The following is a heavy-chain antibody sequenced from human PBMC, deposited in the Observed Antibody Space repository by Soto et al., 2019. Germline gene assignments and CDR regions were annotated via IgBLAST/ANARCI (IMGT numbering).Heavy chain of an antibody. CDR3: ARVTRVVGTGAIDNWFDP. CDR1: GGSISSYY. J-gene: IGHJ5*02. CDR2: IYYSGST. Sequence: SETLSLTCTVSGGSISSYYWSWIRQPPGKVLEWIGYIYYSGSTNYNPSLKSRVTISVDTSKNQFSLQLSSVTAADTAVYYCARVTRVVGTGAIDNWFDPWGQGTLVTVSS. D-gene: IGHD2-21*02. V-gene: IGHV4-59*01.